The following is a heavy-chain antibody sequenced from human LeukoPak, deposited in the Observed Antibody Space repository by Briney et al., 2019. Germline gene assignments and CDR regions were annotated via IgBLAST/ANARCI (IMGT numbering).Heavy chain of an antibody. V-gene: IGHV3-23*01. Sequence: PGGSLRLSCAVSGFTFSSYAMSWVRQAPGKGLEWVSSITSSGAATYYADSVKGRFTISRDNSDNTLYLQTNSLRAEDTAVYYCAKDRPNYYGSNGHYYKLNGDCWGQGTLVTVSS. CDR2: ITSSGAAT. CDR1: GFTFSSYA. J-gene: IGHJ4*02. D-gene: IGHD3-22*01. CDR3: AKDRPNYYGSNGHYYKLNGDC.